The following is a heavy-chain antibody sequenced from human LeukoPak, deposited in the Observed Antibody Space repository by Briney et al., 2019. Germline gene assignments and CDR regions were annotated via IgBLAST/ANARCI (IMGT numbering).Heavy chain of an antibody. J-gene: IGHJ4*02. V-gene: IGHV4-34*01. Sequence: PSETLPLTCAVYGGSFSGYYWSWIRQPPGKGLEWIGEINHSGSTNYNPSLKSRVTISVDTSKNQFSLKLSSVTAADTAVYYCARGSQIGMVRGAYDYWGQGTLVTVSS. CDR3: ARGSQIGMVRGAYDY. CDR2: INHSGST. CDR1: GGSFSGYY. D-gene: IGHD3-10*01.